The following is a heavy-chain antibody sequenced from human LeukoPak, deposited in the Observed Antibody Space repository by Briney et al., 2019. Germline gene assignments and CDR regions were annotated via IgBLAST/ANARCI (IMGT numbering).Heavy chain of an antibody. D-gene: IGHD4-17*01. CDR3: ARETPPDYGDEYGGDY. V-gene: IGHV1-2*06. CDR1: GYTFTGYY. J-gene: IGHJ4*02. CDR2: INPNSGGT. Sequence: ASVKVSCKASGYTFTGYYMHWVRQAPGQGLEWMGRINPNSGGTNYAQKFQGRVTMTRDTSISTAYMELSRLRSDDTAVYYCARETPPDYGDEYGGDYWGQGTLVTVSS.